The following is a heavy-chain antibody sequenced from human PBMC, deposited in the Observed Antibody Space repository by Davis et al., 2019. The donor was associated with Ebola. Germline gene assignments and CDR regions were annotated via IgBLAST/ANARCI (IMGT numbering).Heavy chain of an antibody. Sequence: ASVKVSCKASGYTFTGYYMHWVRQAPGQGLEWMGWINPNSGGTNYAQKFQGRVTMTRDTSISTAYMELSRLRSDDTAVYYCARDPLYGSGSPTFDYWGQGTLVTVSS. D-gene: IGHD3-10*01. V-gene: IGHV1-2*02. CDR1: GYTFTGYY. CDR3: ARDPLYGSGSPTFDY. CDR2: INPNSGGT. J-gene: IGHJ4*02.